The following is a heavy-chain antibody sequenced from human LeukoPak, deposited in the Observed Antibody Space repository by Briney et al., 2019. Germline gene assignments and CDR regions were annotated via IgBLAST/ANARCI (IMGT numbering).Heavy chain of an antibody. D-gene: IGHD6-19*01. CDR2: INPNSGGK. V-gene: IGHV1-2*06. J-gene: IGHJ3*02. CDR1: GYTFTSYG. Sequence: GASVKVSCKASGYTFTSYGISWVRQAPGQGLEWMGRINPNSGGKNYAQKFQGRVTMTRDTSISTAYMELSRLRSDDTAVYYCARYSSGWYTGAFDIWGQGTMVTVSS. CDR3: ARYSSGWYTGAFDI.